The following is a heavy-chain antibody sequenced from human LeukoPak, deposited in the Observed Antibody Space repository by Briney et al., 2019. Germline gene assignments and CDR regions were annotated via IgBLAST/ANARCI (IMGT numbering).Heavy chain of an antibody. CDR3: ARNVLTYYYDSSGYEGKYYFDY. CDR2: IRYDGSNK. D-gene: IGHD3-22*01. CDR1: GFTFSSYG. V-gene: IGHV3-30*02. Sequence: GGSLRLSCAASGFTFSSYGMHWVRQAPGKGLEWVAFIRYDGSNKYYADSVKGRFTISRDNSKNTLYLQMNSLRAEDTAVYYCARNVLTYYYDSSGYEGKYYFDYWGQGTLVTVSS. J-gene: IGHJ4*02.